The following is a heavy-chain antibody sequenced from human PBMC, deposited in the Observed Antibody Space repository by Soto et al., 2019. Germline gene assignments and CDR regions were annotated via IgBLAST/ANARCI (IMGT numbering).Heavy chain of an antibody. CDR1: GGSISNNY. V-gene: IGHV4-59*01. CDR2: ISHSGST. CDR3: ARGGTYSRLIIGDWFDP. J-gene: IGHJ5*02. Sequence: QVQLQESGPGLVKPSETLSLTCGVSGGSISNNYWSWIRQPPGKGLEWIGYISHSGSTNYTPSLKSRVTISVDTSKKQFSLKLNSVTAADTAVYYCARGGTYSRLIIGDWFDPWGQGTLVTVAS. D-gene: IGHD6-13*01.